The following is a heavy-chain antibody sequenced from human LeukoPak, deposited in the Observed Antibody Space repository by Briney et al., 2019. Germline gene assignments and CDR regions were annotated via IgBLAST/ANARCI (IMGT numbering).Heavy chain of an antibody. CDR2: IIPIFGTA. CDR3: ARIGGIAAAEYYFDY. J-gene: IGHJ4*02. CDR1: GGTFSSYA. D-gene: IGHD6-13*01. V-gene: IGHV1-69*05. Sequence: ASVKVSCKASGGTFSSYAISWVRQAPGQGLEWMGGIIPIFGTANYAQKFQGRVTITTDESTSTAYMELSSLRSEDTAVYYCARIGGIAAAEYYFDYWGQGTLVTVSS.